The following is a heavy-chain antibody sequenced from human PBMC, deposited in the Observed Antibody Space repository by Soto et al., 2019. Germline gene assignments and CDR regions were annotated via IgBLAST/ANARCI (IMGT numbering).Heavy chain of an antibody. CDR2: ISYDGSNK. CDR3: ARGLIAVAGPRRGTPVGMDV. D-gene: IGHD6-19*01. V-gene: IGHV3-30-3*01. Sequence: GGSLRLSCAASGFTFSSYAMHWVRQAPGKGLEWVAVISYDGSNKYYADSVKGRFTISRDNSKNTLYLQMNSLRAEDTAVYYCARGLIAVAGPRRGTPVGMDVWGQGTTVTVSS. J-gene: IGHJ6*02. CDR1: GFTFSSYA.